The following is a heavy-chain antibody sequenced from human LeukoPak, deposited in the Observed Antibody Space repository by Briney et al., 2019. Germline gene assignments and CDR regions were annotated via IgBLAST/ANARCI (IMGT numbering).Heavy chain of an antibody. V-gene: IGHV4-61*01. CDR3: ARVMYSSSSYGFDY. D-gene: IGHD6-13*01. CDR2: VYFTGNT. Sequence: SETLSLTCTVSGGSVSSGSYYWSWIRQPPGKGLEWIGYVYFTGNTNYNPSLKSRVTISVDKSKNQFSLKLSSVTAADTAVYYCARVMYSSSSYGFDYWGQGTLVTVSS. CDR1: GGSVSSGSYY. J-gene: IGHJ4*02.